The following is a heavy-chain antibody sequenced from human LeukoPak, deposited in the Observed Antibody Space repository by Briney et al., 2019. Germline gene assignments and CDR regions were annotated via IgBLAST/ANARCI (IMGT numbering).Heavy chain of an antibody. CDR1: GFTFSSYS. V-gene: IGHV3-21*01. D-gene: IGHD3-10*01. CDR2: ISSSSSYI. J-gene: IGHJ3*02. Sequence: GGSLRLSRAASGFTFSSYSMNWVRQAPGKGLEWVSSISSSSSYIYYADSVKGRFTISRDNAKNSLYLQMNSLRAEDTAVYYCARDLWFGELVPADAFDIWGQGTMVTVSS. CDR3: ARDLWFGELVPADAFDI.